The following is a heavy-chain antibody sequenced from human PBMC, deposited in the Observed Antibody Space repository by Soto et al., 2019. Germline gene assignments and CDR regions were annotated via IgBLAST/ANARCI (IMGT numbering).Heavy chain of an antibody. Sequence: TLLLICDISGDSVSSNSAAWHCIIQWACRGLAWLGRTYYRSKWYNDYAVSVKSRITINPETSKNQFSMQLNSVTPEDTAVYYCPRKQTIFGVVIIGWNDFDIWGQGTMVTVSS. CDR3: PRKQTIFGVVIIGWNDFDI. V-gene: IGHV6-1*01. J-gene: IGHJ3*02. D-gene: IGHD3-3*01. CDR2: TYYRSKWYN. CDR1: GDSVSSNSAA.